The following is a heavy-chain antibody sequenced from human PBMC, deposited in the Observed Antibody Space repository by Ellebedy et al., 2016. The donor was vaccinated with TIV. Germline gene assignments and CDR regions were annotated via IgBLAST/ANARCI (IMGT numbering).Heavy chain of an antibody. CDR1: GFTLSDYS. D-gene: IGHD2-15*01. Sequence: GESLKISXSASGFTLSDYSMSWVRQAPGQGLEWVSSIYSGGSTSYADSVKGRFRISRDTSKNTVHLQVNSLRPEDTATYYCAKGGVVVGLQHWGQGTLVTVSS. CDR2: IYSGGST. V-gene: IGHV3-66*01. J-gene: IGHJ1*01. CDR3: AKGGVVVGLQH.